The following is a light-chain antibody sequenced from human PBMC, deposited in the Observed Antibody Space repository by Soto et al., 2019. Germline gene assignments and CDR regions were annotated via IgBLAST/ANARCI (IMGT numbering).Light chain of an antibody. CDR3: QQLYSYPYT. J-gene: IGKJ2*01. CDR2: VAS. V-gene: IGKV1-9*01. Sequence: DIQLTQSPSFLSASVGDRVTITCRASQGISTYLAWYQQKSGKAPKLLIYVASTLQSGLPSRFSGSGSGTEFTVTISSLQPEDLATYYCQQLYSYPYTFGQGTKLEI. CDR1: QGISTY.